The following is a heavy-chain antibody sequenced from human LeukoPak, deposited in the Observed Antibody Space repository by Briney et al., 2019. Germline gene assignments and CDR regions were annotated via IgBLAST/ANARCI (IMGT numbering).Heavy chain of an antibody. V-gene: IGHV4-39*07. D-gene: IGHD3-3*01. J-gene: IGHJ4*02. CDR2: IYYSGST. CDR3: ARDKTFEVVNYFDY. Sequence: SETLSLTCTVSGGSISSGSYYWGWIRQPPGKGLEWIGSIYYSGSTYYNPSLKSRITISLDTSENQFSLKLSSVTAADTAVYYCARDKTFEVVNYFDYWGQGTLVTVSS. CDR1: GGSISSGSYY.